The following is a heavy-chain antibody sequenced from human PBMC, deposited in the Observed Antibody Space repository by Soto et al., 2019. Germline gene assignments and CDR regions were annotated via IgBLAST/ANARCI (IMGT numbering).Heavy chain of an antibody. CDR2: INGGNGNT. J-gene: IGHJ4*02. CDR3: ATAISATTFDH. V-gene: IGHV1-3*01. Sequence: QVHLVQSGAEVKAPGASVRISCATSRNIFNDYEIHWLRQAPGQRLEWMGWINGGNGNTGSPQRFQSRVTMSRDTSARTSYVELRSLSPEDTAVYYCATAISATTFDHWGQGTLVTVSP. CDR1: RNIFNDYE.